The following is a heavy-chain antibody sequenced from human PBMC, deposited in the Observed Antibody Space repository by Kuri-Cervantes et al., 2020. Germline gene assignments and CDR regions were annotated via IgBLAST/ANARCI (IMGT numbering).Heavy chain of an antibody. V-gene: IGHV1-3*01. CDR2: INAGNGNT. D-gene: IGHD6-19*01. CDR3: ARDKQWLVNYYYGMDV. J-gene: IGHJ6*02. CDR1: GYTFTSYA. Sequence: ASVKVSCKSSGYTFTSYAMHWVRQAPGQRLEWMGWINAGNGNTKYSQKFQGRVTITRDTSASTAYMELSSLRSEDTAVYYCARDKQWLVNYYYGMDVWGQGTTVTVSS.